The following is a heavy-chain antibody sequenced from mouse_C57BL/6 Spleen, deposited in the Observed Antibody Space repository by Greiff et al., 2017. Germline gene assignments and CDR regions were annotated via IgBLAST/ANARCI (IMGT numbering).Heavy chain of an antibody. Sequence: VQLQQPGAELVKPGASVKLSCKASGYTFTSYWMHWVKQRPGQGLEWIGMIHPNSGSTNYNEKFKSKATLTVDKSSSTAYMQLSSLTSEDAAVYYCARSGTEGYFDYWGQGTTLTVSS. D-gene: IGHD3-1*01. V-gene: IGHV1-64*01. CDR1: GYTFTSYW. CDR2: IHPNSGST. CDR3: ARSGTEGYFDY. J-gene: IGHJ2*01.